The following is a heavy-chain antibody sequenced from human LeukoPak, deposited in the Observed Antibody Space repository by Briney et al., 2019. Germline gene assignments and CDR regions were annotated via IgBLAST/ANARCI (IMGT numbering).Heavy chain of an antibody. J-gene: IGHJ3*02. CDR2: ISSSSSTI. CDR1: GFTFSTYS. V-gene: IGHV3-48*01. CDR3: ARSKRNGFDI. Sequence: GGSLRLSCAASGFTFSTYSMNWVRQAPGKGLEWVSYISSSSSTIYYADSVKGRFTISRDTAKNSLYLQMNSLRAEDTAVYYCARSKRNGFDIWGEGTMVTVSS.